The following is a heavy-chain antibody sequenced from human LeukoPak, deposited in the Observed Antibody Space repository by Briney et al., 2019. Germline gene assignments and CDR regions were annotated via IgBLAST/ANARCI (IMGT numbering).Heavy chain of an antibody. D-gene: IGHD1-14*01. CDR3: ARDLLNTSGGPTTGLDS. Sequence: GGSLRLSCAASGFTFSSYGMHWVRQAPGKGLEWVAVISSDGKTKYHTDSLEGRFTVSRDNSRNTLFLEMNSLRTDDTALYYCARDLLNTSGGPTTGLDSWGQGTLVTVSS. CDR2: ISSDGKTK. V-gene: IGHV3-30*19. J-gene: IGHJ4*02. CDR1: GFTFSSYG.